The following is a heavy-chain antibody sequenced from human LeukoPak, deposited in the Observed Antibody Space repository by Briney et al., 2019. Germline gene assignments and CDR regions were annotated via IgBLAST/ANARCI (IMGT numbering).Heavy chain of an antibody. Sequence: GGSLRLSCAASGFTFSNAWMSWVRHTPGKGVEWVGRIKSKTDGGTADYAAPVEDRFTISRDDSKNTLYLQMNSLKSEDTAVYYCTRSAVAGGYWGQGTLVTV. J-gene: IGHJ4*02. CDR2: IKSKTDGGTA. CDR3: TRSAVAGGY. CDR1: GFTFSNAW. V-gene: IGHV3-15*01. D-gene: IGHD6-19*01.